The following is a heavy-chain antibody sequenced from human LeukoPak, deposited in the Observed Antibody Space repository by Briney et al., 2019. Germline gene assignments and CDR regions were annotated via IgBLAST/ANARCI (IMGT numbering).Heavy chain of an antibody. D-gene: IGHD3-10*01. CDR1: GFTFSSYA. CDR2: ISGSGGST. J-gene: IGHJ5*02. V-gene: IGHV3-23*01. Sequence: QPGGSLRLSCAASGFTFSSYAMSWVRQAPGKGLEWVSAISGSGGSTYYADSVKGRFTISRDNSKNTLYLQMNSLRAEDTAVYYCAKDLGGYGSGSPDWSDPWGQGTLVTVSS. CDR3: AKDLGGYGSGSPDWSDP.